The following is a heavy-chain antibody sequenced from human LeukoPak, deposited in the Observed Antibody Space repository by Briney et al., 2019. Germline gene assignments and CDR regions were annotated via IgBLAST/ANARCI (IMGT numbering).Heavy chain of an antibody. CDR3: AKNLRGRQWLGMFDY. V-gene: IGHV3-30*18. J-gene: IGHJ4*02. Sequence: SGRSLRLSCAASGFTFSSYGMHWVRQAPGKGLEWVAVISYDGSNKYYADSVKGRFTISRDNSKNTLYLQMNSLRAEDTAVYYCAKNLRGRQWLGMFDYWGQGTLVTVSS. D-gene: IGHD6-19*01. CDR2: ISYDGSNK. CDR1: GFTFSSYG.